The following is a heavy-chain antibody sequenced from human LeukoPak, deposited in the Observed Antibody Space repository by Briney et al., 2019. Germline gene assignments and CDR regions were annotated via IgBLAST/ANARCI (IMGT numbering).Heavy chain of an antibody. D-gene: IGHD3-22*01. Sequence: SQTLSLTCTVSGGSISSGGYYWSWIRQHPGKGLEWIGSIYYSGSTYYNPSLKSRVTISVDTSKNQFSLKLSSVTAADTAVYYCARSYYYDSSGYPDAFDIWGQGTMVTVSS. CDR2: IYYSGST. CDR1: GGSISSGGYY. V-gene: IGHV4-39*01. J-gene: IGHJ3*02. CDR3: ARSYYYDSSGYPDAFDI.